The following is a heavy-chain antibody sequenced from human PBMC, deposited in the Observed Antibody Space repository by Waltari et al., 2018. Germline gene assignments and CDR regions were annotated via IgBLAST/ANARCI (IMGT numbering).Heavy chain of an antibody. CDR1: GASISSSAYY. D-gene: IGHD3-3*01. V-gene: IGHV4-39*01. Sequence: QPQLQESGPGLVKPSETLSLTCTVSGASISSSAYYWGWIRQPPGKGLEWIGNIYYNGGTYDTPSLNSRVTISVDTSKNQVSLRLNSVTAADTAVYYCGSSPSQGTEWRSPIDYWGQGALVTVSS. CDR3: GSSPSQGTEWRSPIDY. CDR2: IYYNGGT. J-gene: IGHJ4*01.